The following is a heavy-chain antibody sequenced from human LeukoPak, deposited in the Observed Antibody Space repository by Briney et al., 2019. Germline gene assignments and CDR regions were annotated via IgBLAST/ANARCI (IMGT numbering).Heavy chain of an antibody. CDR3: ARIHSNYPFDI. V-gene: IGHV3-21*01. CDR2: ISSSSSYI. Sequence: PGGSLRLFCAASGFTFSSYSMNWVRQAPGKGLEWVSSISSSSSYIYYADSVKGRFTISRDNAKDSLYLQMNSLRAEDTAVYYCARIHSNYPFDIWGQGTMVTVSS. J-gene: IGHJ3*02. CDR1: GFTFSSYS. D-gene: IGHD4-11*01.